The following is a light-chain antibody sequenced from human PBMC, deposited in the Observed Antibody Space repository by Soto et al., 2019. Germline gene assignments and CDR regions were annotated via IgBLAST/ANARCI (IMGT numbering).Light chain of an antibody. CDR1: SSDVGGYNY. CDR2: EVS. V-gene: IGLV2-14*01. J-gene: IGLJ2*01. CDR3: SSYTSSTTLV. Sequence: QSALTQPASVSGSPGQSITISCTGTSSDVGGYNYVSWYQHHPGKAPKLMIYEVSNRPSGVSHRFSGPKSGNTASLTISGLQAEDEADYYCSSYTSSTTLVFGGGTKVTVL.